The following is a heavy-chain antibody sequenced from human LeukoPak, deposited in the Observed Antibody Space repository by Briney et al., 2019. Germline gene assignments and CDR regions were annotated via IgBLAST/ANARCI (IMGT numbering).Heavy chain of an antibody. J-gene: IGHJ6*03. CDR2: IYYSGST. CDR3: ARVFTRYYGSGSQRNYYYYYMDV. Sequence: SETLSLTCAVYGGSFSGYYWGWIRQPPGKGLEWIGSIYYSGSTYYNPSLKSRVTISVDTSKNQFSLKLSSVTAADTAVYYCARVFTRYYGSGSQRNYYYYYMDVWGKGTTVTVSS. V-gene: IGHV4-34*01. CDR1: GGSFSGYY. D-gene: IGHD3-10*01.